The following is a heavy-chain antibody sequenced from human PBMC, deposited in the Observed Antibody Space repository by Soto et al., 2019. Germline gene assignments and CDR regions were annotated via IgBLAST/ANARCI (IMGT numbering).Heavy chain of an antibody. V-gene: IGHV1-3*01. Sequence: ASVKVSCKASGYSFTSYDIHWVRQAPGQRLEWMGWINAGNGNTKYSQKFQGRVTFTRDPSASTAYMELSSLRSEDSAVYYCARSQWELLNYFDYWGQGTLVTVSS. D-gene: IGHD1-26*01. CDR3: ARSQWELLNYFDY. CDR2: INAGNGNT. J-gene: IGHJ4*02. CDR1: GYSFTSYD.